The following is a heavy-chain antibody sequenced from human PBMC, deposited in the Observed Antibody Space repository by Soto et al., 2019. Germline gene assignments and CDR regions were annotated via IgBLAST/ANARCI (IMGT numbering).Heavy chain of an antibody. CDR3: AKDSIAAAGLLNYYYYYYMDV. V-gene: IGHV3-30*18. CDR2: ISYDGSNK. J-gene: IGHJ6*03. CDR1: GFTFSSYG. D-gene: IGHD6-13*01. Sequence: PGGSLRLSCAASGFTFSSYGMHWVRQAPGKGLEWVAVISYDGSNKYYADSVKGRFTISRDNSKNTLYLQMNSLRAEDTAVYYCAKDSIAAAGLLNYYYYYYMDVWGKGATVTVSS.